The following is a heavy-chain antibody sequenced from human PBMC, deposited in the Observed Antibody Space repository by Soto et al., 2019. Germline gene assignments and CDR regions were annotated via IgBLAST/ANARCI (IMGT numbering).Heavy chain of an antibody. J-gene: IGHJ4*02. Sequence: ASVKVSCKASGYTFTSYYMHRLRQAPGQGLEWMGIINPSGGSTSYAQKFQGRVTMTRDTSTSTVYMELSSLRSEDTAVYYCARPYYYDSSGYYFDYWGQGTLVTVSS. D-gene: IGHD3-22*01. CDR1: GYTFTSYY. CDR3: ARPYYYDSSGYYFDY. V-gene: IGHV1-46*01. CDR2: INPSGGST.